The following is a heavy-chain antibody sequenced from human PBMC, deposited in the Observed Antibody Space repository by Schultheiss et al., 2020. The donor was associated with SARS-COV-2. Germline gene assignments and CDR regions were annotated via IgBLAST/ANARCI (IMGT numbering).Heavy chain of an antibody. V-gene: IGHV3-48*01. J-gene: IGHJ5*02. Sequence: GGSLRLSCAASGFTFSRYNMNWVRQAPGKGLEWISYISSSSTTIYYADSVKGRFTISRDNSKNTLYLQMNSLRVDDTATYYCTRGSGRPWFDPWGQGSLVTVSS. CDR1: GFTFSRYN. CDR2: ISSSSTTI. CDR3: TRGSGRPWFDP. D-gene: IGHD3-10*01.